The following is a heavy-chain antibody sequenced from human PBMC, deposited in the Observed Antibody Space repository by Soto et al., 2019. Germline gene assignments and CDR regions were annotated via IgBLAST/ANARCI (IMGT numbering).Heavy chain of an antibody. V-gene: IGHV3-49*03. J-gene: IGHJ4*02. D-gene: IGHD5-18*01. CDR1: GFTFGDYA. Sequence: GGSLRLSCTSSGFTFGDYAMSWFRQAPGKGLEWVGFIRSKAYGGTTEYAASVKGRFTISRDDSKSIAYLQMNSLKTEDTAVYYCTRSIGYSYAPVDFDYWGQGTLVTVSS. CDR3: TRSIGYSYAPVDFDY. CDR2: IRSKAYGGTT.